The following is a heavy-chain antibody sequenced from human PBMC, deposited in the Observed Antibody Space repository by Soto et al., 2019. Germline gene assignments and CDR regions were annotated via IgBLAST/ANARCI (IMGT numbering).Heavy chain of an antibody. D-gene: IGHD2-21*02. V-gene: IGHV3-73*02. CDR1: GCTFRGTA. J-gene: IGHJ4*02. CDR3: AKDTCGGDCYSDY. Sequence: EVQLVESGGGLVQPGGSLKLSCAAYGCTFRGTAMHWVRQASGKGLEWVGRIRSKANSYATAYAASVKGRFTISRDDSKNTLYLQMNSLRAEDTAVYYCAKDTCGGDCYSDYWGQGTLVTFSS. CDR2: IRSKANSYAT.